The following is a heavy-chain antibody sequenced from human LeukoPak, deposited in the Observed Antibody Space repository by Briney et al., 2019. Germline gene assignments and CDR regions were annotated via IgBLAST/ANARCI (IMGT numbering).Heavy chain of an antibody. CDR1: GGTFSSYA. V-gene: IGHV1-69*13. J-gene: IGHJ4*02. D-gene: IGHD5-18*01. CDR3: AGGYSYALYYFDY. CDR2: IIPIFGTA. Sequence: SVKVSCKASGGTFSSYAISWVRQAPGLGLEWMGGIIPIFGTANYAQKFQGRVTITADESTSTAYMELSSLRSEDTAVYYCAGGYSYALYYFDYWGQGTLVTVSS.